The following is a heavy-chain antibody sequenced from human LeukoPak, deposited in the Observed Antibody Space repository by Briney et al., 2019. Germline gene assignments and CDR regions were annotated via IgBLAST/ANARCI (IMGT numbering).Heavy chain of an antibody. J-gene: IGHJ4*02. V-gene: IGHV1-2*02. CDR1: GYTFTGYY. D-gene: IGHD4-23*01. Sequence: ASVKVSCKASGYTFTGYYMHWVRQAPGQGLEWMGWINPNSGGTYYAQKFQGRVTMTRDTSISTAYMELSRLRSDDTAVYYCARGGLRWYGAPDYWGQGTLVTVSS. CDR2: INPNSGGT. CDR3: ARGGLRWYGAPDY.